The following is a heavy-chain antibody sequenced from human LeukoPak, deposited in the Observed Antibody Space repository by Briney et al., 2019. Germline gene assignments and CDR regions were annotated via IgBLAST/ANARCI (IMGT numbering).Heavy chain of an antibody. CDR1: GFTFSSYS. CDR3: ARSSPHCSSTSCYNDAFDI. Sequence: PGGSLRLSCAASGFTFSSYSMNWVRQAPGKGLEWVSSISISSRYIYYADSVKGRFTISRDNAKNSLYLQMNSLRAEDTAVYYCARSSPHCSSTSCYNDAFDIWGQGTMVTVSS. J-gene: IGHJ3*02. D-gene: IGHD2-2*02. CDR2: ISISSRYI. V-gene: IGHV3-21*01.